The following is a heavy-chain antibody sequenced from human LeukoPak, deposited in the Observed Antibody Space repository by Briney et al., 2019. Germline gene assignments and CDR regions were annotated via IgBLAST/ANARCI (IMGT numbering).Heavy chain of an antibody. CDR2: ISSSSSYL. V-gene: IGHV3-21*01. J-gene: IGHJ4*02. CDR3: APDVDTAMRY. CDR1: GFNLSSYA. D-gene: IGHD5-18*01. Sequence: PGGSLSLFCAASGFNLSSYAMRWLRQAPGKGLEWVSAISSSSSYLYYADSVKGRFTISRDNAKNSVYLQMNSLRAEDTAVYYCAPDVDTAMRYWGQGTLVTVSS.